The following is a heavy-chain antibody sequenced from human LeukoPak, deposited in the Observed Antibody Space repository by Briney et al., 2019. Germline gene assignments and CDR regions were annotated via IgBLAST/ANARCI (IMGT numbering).Heavy chain of an antibody. CDR3: ARGGGGVVVLFGL. D-gene: IGHD2-15*01. V-gene: IGHV3-66*01. CDR2: IYTGGST. J-gene: IGHJ4*02. CDR1: GFTVSSSY. Sequence: GGSLRLSCAASGFTVSSSYMSWVRHAPGKGLEGVSIIYTGGSTYYADSVKGRFTISRDNSKNSLYLQVNSLRVEDTAVYYCARGGGGVVVLFGLWGQGTLVTVSS.